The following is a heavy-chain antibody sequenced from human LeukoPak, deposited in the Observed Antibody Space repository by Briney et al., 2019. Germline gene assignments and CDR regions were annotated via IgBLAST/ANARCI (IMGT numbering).Heavy chain of an antibody. CDR2: IKQDASEK. Sequence: PGGSLRLSCAASGFTFFNSWMTWVRLAPGKGLEWVANIKQDASEKYYVDSVKGRFTISRDNAKNSLYLQMNSLRAEDTAVYYCAREATGFDPWGQGTLVTVSS. J-gene: IGHJ5*02. CDR1: GFTFFNSW. V-gene: IGHV3-7*03. CDR3: AREATGFDP.